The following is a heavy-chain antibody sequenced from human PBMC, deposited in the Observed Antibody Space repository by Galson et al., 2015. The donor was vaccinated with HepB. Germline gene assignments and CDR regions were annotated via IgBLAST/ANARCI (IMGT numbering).Heavy chain of an antibody. CDR2: ISSSSSYI. Sequence: SLRLSCAASGFTFSSYSMSWVRQAPGKGLEWVSSISSSSSYIYYADSVKGRFTISRDNAKNSLYLQMNSLRAEDTAVYYCARGSDCSSTSCSYWYFDLWGRGTLVTVSS. V-gene: IGHV3-21*01. CDR1: GFTFSSYS. D-gene: IGHD2-2*01. CDR3: ARGSDCSSTSCSYWYFDL. J-gene: IGHJ2*01.